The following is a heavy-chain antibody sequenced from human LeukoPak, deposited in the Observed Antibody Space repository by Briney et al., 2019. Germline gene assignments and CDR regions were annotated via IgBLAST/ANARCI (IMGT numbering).Heavy chain of an antibody. Sequence: ASVKVSCKASGYTFTGYYMHWVRQAPGQGLEWMGRINPNSGGTNYAQKFQGRVTMTRDTSIGTAYMELSRLRSDDTAVYCCARAEVSGWLYYFDYWGQGTLVTVSS. CDR2: INPNSGGT. J-gene: IGHJ4*02. D-gene: IGHD6-19*01. CDR3: ARAEVSGWLYYFDY. CDR1: GYTFTGYY. V-gene: IGHV1-2*06.